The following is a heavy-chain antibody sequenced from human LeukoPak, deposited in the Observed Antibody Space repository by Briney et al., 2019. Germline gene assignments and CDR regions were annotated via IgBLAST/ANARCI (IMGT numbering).Heavy chain of an antibody. Sequence: SETLSLTCAVYGGSFRGYYWSWISQPPGKGLEWIGEINHSGSTNYNPSLKSRVTISVDTSKNQFSLKLSSVTAADTAVYYCARADVVVTPGSFDYWGQGTLVTVSS. CDR1: GGSFRGYY. J-gene: IGHJ4*02. V-gene: IGHV4-34*01. CDR2: INHSGST. D-gene: IGHD2-2*01. CDR3: ARADVVVTPGSFDY.